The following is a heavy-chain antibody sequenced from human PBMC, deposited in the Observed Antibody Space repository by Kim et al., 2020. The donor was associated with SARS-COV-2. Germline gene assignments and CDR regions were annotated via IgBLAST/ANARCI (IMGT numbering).Heavy chain of an antibody. CDR1: GFTFGDYA. CDR3: TREAVTTDYLGFGHSKY. J-gene: IGHJ4*02. V-gene: IGHV3-49*04. CDR2: IRSKAYGGTT. D-gene: IGHD4-17*01. Sequence: GGSLRLSCTASGFTFGDYAMSWVRQAPGKGLEWVGFIRSKAYGGTTEYAASVKGRFTISRDDSKSIAYLQMNSLKTEDTAVYYCTREAVTTDYLGFGHSKYWGQGTLVTVSS.